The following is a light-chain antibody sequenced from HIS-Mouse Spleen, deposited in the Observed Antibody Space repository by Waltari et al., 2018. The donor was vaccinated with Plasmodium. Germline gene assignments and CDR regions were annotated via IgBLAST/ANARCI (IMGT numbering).Light chain of an antibody. J-gene: IGLJ3*02. Sequence: SYELTQPPSVSVSPGQTARITCSGDAFPTKYAYWYQQKSGQAPVLVIYEDSKRPAGIHERFSGSSSGQMATLTIRGAQVEDEADYYCYSTDSSGNHRVFGGGTKLTVL. CDR3: YSTDSSGNHRV. V-gene: IGLV3-10*01. CDR2: EDS. CDR1: AFPTKY.